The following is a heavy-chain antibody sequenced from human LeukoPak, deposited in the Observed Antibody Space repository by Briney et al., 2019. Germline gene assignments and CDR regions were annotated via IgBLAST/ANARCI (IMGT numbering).Heavy chain of an antibody. J-gene: IGHJ5*02. V-gene: IGHV1-69*02. CDR1: GGTFISYT. D-gene: IGHD2-2*01. CDR3: GGWYCSSTSCSRHNWFDP. CDR2: IIPILGIA. Sequence: ASVKVSCKASGGTFISYTISWVRQAPGQGLEWMGRIIPILGIANYAQKFQGRVTITADKSTSTAYMELSSLRSEDTAVYYCGGWYCSSTSCSRHNWFDPWGQGTLVTVSS.